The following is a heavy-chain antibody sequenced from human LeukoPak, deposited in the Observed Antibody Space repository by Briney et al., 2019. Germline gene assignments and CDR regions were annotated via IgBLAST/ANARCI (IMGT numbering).Heavy chain of an antibody. J-gene: IGHJ6*02. CDR3: ARDKSPYIMDV. Sequence: ASVKVSCKASGDTFTRYGISWVRQAPGQVLEWMGWISADNTNTNFAQKFQDRVIMTTDTSTSTAYMEMRSLRSDDTAIYYCARDKSPYIMDVWGHGTTVTVSS. D-gene: IGHD3-16*01. CDR2: ISADNTNT. CDR1: GDTFTRYG. V-gene: IGHV1-18*01.